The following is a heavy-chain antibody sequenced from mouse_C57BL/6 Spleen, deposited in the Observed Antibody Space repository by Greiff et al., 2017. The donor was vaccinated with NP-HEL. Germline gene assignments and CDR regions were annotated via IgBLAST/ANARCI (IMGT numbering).Heavy chain of an antibody. Sequence: VQLQQPGAELVKPGASVKLSCKASGYTFTSYWMHWVKQRPGQGLEWIGMIHPNSGSTNYNEKFKSKATLTVDKSSSTAYMQLSSLTSEDSAVYYCARPIYYGNYVDWFAYWGQGTLVTVSA. CDR1: GYTFTSYW. J-gene: IGHJ3*01. CDR2: IHPNSGST. D-gene: IGHD2-1*01. V-gene: IGHV1-64*01. CDR3: ARPIYYGNYVDWFAY.